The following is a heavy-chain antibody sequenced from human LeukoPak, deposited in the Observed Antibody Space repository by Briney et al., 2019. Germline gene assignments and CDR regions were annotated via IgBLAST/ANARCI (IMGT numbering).Heavy chain of an antibody. V-gene: IGHV3-66*04. CDR2: IYSGGST. CDR1: GFTFSSYG. Sequence: GGTLRLSCAASGFTFSSYGMSWVRQAPGKGLEWVSVIYSGGSTYYADSVKGRFTISRDNAKNSLYLQMNSLRAEDTAVYYCARHRPAAMSTDAFDIWGQGTMVTVSS. CDR3: ARHRPAAMSTDAFDI. J-gene: IGHJ3*02. D-gene: IGHD2-2*01.